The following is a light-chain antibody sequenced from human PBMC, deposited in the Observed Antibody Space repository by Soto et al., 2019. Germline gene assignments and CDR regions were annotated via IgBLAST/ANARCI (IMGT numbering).Light chain of an antibody. V-gene: IGLV2-14*01. J-gene: IGLJ2*01. CDR3: SSYTSSSTLVV. CDR2: DVS. CDR1: SRDLGGYNY. Sequence: QSALTQPASVSGSPGQSIPISCTGTSRDLGGYNYVSWYQQHPGKAPKLMIYDVSNRPSGVSNRFSGSKSGNTASLTISGLQAEDEADYYCSSYTSSSTLVVFGGGTKLTVL.